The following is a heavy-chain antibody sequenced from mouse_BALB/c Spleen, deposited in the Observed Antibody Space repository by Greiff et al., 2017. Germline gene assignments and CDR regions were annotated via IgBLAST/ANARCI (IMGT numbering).Heavy chain of an antibody. CDR2: IWAGGST. CDR3: AREDGNLFAY. D-gene: IGHD2-1*01. J-gene: IGHJ3*01. V-gene: IGHV2-9*02. CDR1: GFSLTSYG. Sequence: QVHVKQSGPGLVAPSQSLSITCTVSGFSLTSYGVHWVRQPPGKGLEWLGVIWAGGSTNYNSALMSRLSISKDNSKSQVFLKMNSLQTDDTAMYYCAREDGNLFAYWGQGTLVTVSA.